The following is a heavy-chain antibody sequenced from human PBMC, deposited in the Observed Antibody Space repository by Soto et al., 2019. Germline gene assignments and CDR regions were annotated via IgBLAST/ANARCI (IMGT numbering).Heavy chain of an antibody. D-gene: IGHD1-26*01. CDR3: ARESIEMVGATGGIDY. CDR1: GFTLSSYG. J-gene: IGHJ4*02. Sequence: GGSLRLSCAASGFTLSSYGMHWVRQAPGKGLEWVAVIWYDGSNKYYADSVKGRFTISRDNSKNTLYLQMNSLRAEDTAVYYCARESIEMVGATGGIDYWGQGTLVTVSS. V-gene: IGHV3-33*01. CDR2: IWYDGSNK.